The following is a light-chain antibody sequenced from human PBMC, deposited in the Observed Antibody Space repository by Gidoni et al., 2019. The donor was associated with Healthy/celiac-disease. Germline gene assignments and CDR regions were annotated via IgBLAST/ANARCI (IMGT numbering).Light chain of an antibody. CDR2: GAS. V-gene: IGKV3-15*01. CDR1: QSVSSN. CDR3: QQYNNWPYT. J-gene: IGKJ2*01. Sequence: EIVMTQSPATLSVSPGERATLSCRASQSVSSNLAWYQQKPGQAPRLLIYGASTRATDIPARFSGGGSGTEFTLTISSLQSEDFAVYSCQQYNNWPYTFXXXTKLEIK.